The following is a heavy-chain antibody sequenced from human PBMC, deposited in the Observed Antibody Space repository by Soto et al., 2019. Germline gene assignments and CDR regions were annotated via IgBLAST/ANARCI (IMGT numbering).Heavy chain of an antibody. J-gene: IGHJ5*02. D-gene: IGHD3-16*01. CDR1: GDSVSSGDYY. CDR3: ARVPIDTYMIYWSDP. CDR2: IYFSGRT. V-gene: IGHV4-61*08. Sequence: PSETLSLTCTVSGDSVSSGDYYWTWIRQPPGKGLEWVGHIYFSGRTNYIPSLESRVTIPLDTSKNQFSLKLTSVTAADTAVYYCARVPIDTYMIYWSDPWGQGTLVTVSS.